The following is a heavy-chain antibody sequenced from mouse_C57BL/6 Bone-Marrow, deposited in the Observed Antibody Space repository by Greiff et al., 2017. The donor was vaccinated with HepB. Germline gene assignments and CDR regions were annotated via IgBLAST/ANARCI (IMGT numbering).Heavy chain of an antibody. Sequence: QVQLQQPGAELVKPGASVKLSCKASGYTFTSYWMQWVKQRPGQGLEWIGEIDPSDSYTNYNHKFKGKATLTVDTSSITAYMQLSSLTSEDSAVYYCASWDFDYWGQGTTLTVSS. CDR1: GYTFTSYW. D-gene: IGHD4-1*01. CDR2: IDPSDSYT. J-gene: IGHJ2*01. CDR3: ASWDFDY. V-gene: IGHV1-50*01.